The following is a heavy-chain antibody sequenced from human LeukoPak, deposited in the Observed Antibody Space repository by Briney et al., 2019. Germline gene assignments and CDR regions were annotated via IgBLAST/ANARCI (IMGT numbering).Heavy chain of an antibody. CDR3: ARLLRQTSVGPDLYYFDY. D-gene: IGHD2-2*02. Sequence: SETLSLTCTVSGGSISSYYWSWIRQPPGKGLEWIGYIYYSGSTNYNPSLKSRVTISIDTSKNQFSLKLGFVTAADTAVYYGARLLRQTSVGPDLYYFDYWGQGTLVTVSS. CDR1: GGSISSYY. CDR2: IYYSGST. J-gene: IGHJ4*02. V-gene: IGHV4-59*08.